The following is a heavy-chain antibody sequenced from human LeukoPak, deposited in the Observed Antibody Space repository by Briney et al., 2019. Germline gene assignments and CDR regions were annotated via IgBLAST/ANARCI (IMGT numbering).Heavy chain of an antibody. J-gene: IGHJ4*02. CDR3: AKDRLSFYYDSSGRIDY. Sequence: GGSLRLSCAASGFTFRSYAMSWVRQAPGKGLEWVSAISGSGGSTYYADSVKGRFTISRDNSKNTLYLQMNSLRAEDTAVYYCAKDRLSFYYDSSGRIDYWGQGTLVTVSS. D-gene: IGHD3-22*01. CDR2: ISGSGGST. V-gene: IGHV3-23*01. CDR1: GFTFRSYA.